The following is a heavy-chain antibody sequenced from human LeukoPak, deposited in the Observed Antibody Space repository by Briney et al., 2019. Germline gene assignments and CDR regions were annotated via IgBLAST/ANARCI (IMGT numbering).Heavy chain of an antibody. V-gene: IGHV3-7*01. D-gene: IGHD4-11*01. Sequence: GGSLRLSCAASGFTFSSYWMSWVRQAPGKGLEWVANIKQDGSEKYYVDSVKGRFTISRDNGKNSLYVQLNSLTVEDTAVYYCATYSSINAREFQHWGQGTLVTVSS. CDR1: GFTFSSYW. J-gene: IGHJ1*01. CDR3: ATYSSINAREFQH. CDR2: IKQDGSEK.